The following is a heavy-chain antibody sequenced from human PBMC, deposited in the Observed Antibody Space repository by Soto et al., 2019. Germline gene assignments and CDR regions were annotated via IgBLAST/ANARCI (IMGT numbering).Heavy chain of an antibody. V-gene: IGHV3-23*01. CDR1: GFSFSSYA. J-gene: IGHJ3*02. Sequence: EVQLLESGGGLGQPVGSLRLSCAASGFSFSSYAMDWVRQAPGKGLEWVSDISGSGGSTDYADSVKGRFTISRDNSNNTLYLQMKSLRAEDTAVYYCAKARIAAAAHDAFDIWGQGTMVTVSS. CDR2: ISGSGGST. D-gene: IGHD6-13*01. CDR3: AKARIAAAAHDAFDI.